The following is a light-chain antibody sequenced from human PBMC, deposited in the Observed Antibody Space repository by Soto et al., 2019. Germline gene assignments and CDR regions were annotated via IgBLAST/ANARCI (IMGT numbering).Light chain of an antibody. J-gene: IGKJ1*01. CDR3: QQYHGYSRT. Sequence: DIQMTQSPSTLSASVGDSVTITCRASQTISFSLAWYQQKPGKAPKLLIYDASTLQSGVPSRFSGSESRTEFILTISGLQPDDFATYYCQQYHGYSRTFGQGTKVDIK. V-gene: IGKV1-5*01. CDR2: DAS. CDR1: QTISFS.